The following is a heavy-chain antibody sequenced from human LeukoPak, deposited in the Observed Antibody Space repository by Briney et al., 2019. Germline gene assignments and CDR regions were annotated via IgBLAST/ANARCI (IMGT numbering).Heavy chain of an antibody. CDR2: IIPIFGTA. V-gene: IGHV1-69*06. J-gene: IGHJ6*03. CDR1: GGTFSSYA. Sequence: GASVKVSCKASGGTFSSYAISWVRQAPGQGLEWMGGIIPIFGTANYAQKFQGRVTITADKSTSTAYMELSSLRSEDTAVYYCARAKTRYDPPERVMDVWGKGTTVTVSS. D-gene: IGHD1-14*01. CDR3: ARAKTRYDPPERVMDV.